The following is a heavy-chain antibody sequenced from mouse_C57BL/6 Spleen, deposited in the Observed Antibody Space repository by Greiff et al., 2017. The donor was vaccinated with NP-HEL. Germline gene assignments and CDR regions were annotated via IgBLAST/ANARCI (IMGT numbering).Heavy chain of an antibody. V-gene: IGHV1-15*01. Sequence: VQLQESGAELVRPGASVTLSCKASGYTFTDYEMHWVKQTPVHGLEWIGAIDPETGGTAYNQKFKGKAILTTDKSSSTAYMELRSLTSEDSAVYYCTRLLYGRGYYWGQGTTLTVAS. CDR3: TRLLYGRGYY. CDR1: GYTFTDYE. CDR2: IDPETGGT. J-gene: IGHJ2*01. D-gene: IGHD1-1*01.